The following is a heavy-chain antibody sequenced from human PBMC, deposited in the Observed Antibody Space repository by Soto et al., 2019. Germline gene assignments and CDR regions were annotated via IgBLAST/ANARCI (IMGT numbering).Heavy chain of an antibody. V-gene: IGHV1-69*13. D-gene: IGHD2-21*02. CDR3: ARDVTAIAAYGMDV. Sequence: SVKVSCKASGGTFSSYAVSWVRQAPGQGLEWMGGIIPIFGTANYAQKFQGRVTITADESTSTAYMELSSLRSEDTAVYYCARDVTAIAAYGMDVWGQGTTVTVSS. CDR1: GGTFSSYA. CDR2: IIPIFGTA. J-gene: IGHJ6*02.